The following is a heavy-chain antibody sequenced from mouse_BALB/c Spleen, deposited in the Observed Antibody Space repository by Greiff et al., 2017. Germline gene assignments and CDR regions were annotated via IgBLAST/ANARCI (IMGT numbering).Heavy chain of an antibody. CDR3: ARSITTATAMDY. CDR2: IYPGGGYT. V-gene: IGHV1-63*02. D-gene: IGHD1-2*01. J-gene: IGHJ4*01. Sequence: VQLQQSGAELVRPGTSVKISCKASGYTFTNYWLGWVKQRPGHGLEWIGDIYPGGGYTNYNEKFKGKATLTADTSSSTAYMQLSSLTSEDSAVYFCARSITTATAMDYWGQGTSVTVSS. CDR1: GYTFTNYW.